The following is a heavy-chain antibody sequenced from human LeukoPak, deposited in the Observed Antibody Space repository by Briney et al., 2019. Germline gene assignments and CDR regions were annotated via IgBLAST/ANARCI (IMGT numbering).Heavy chain of an antibody. CDR1: GFTFSSCW. D-gene: IGHD4-17*01. J-gene: IGHJ2*01. V-gene: IGHV3-7*01. CDR2: IKQDGSEK. CDR3: VGGIMTAVTTRYFDL. Sequence: VQPGGSLRLSCAASGFTFSSCWMSWVRQAPGNGLEWVANIKQDGSEKYYVDSVKGRFTISGDNAKNSLYLQMNSLRVEDTAVYYCVGGIMTAVTTRYFDLWGRGTVVTVSS.